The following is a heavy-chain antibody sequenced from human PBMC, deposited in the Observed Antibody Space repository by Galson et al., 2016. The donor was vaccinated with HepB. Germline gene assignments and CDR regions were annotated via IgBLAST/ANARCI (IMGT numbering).Heavy chain of an antibody. CDR2: ISGTGGTT. J-gene: IGHJ3*02. Sequence: SLRLSCAASGFSFSTYAMSWVRQAPGKGPEWVSVISGTGGTTFYADSVKGRFIISRDDSKNTLFLQMNSLRVEDTAVYFCAKGRHAFDIWGQGTMVTVSS. CDR3: AKGRHAFDI. V-gene: IGHV3-23*01. CDR1: GFSFSTYA.